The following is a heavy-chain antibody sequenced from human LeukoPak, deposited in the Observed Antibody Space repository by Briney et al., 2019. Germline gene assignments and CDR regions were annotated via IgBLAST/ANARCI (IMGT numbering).Heavy chain of an antibody. J-gene: IGHJ4*02. CDR3: TRVIVAVPGYFDYFDF. V-gene: IGHV3-7*01. CDR1: GFTFSNYY. CDR2: INEDGSNK. Sequence: GSLRLSCAASGFTFSNYYMRWIRQAPGKGLEWVANINEDGSNKWHLGSVKGRFTVPRDNARNSLYLQMNSLRAEDTAVYYCTRVIVAVPGYFDYFDFWGQGALVTVSS. D-gene: IGHD6-19*01.